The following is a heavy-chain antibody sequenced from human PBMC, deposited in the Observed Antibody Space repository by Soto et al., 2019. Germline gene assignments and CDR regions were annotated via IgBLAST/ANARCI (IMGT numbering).Heavy chain of an antibody. CDR3: ARLGLSRSYYYYYMDV. D-gene: IGHD3-16*01. CDR1: GFTFSSYS. V-gene: IGHV3-48*01. Sequence: GGSLRLSCAASGFTFSSYSMNWVRQAPGKGLEWVSYISSSSSTIYYADSVKGRFTISRDNAKNSLYLQMNSLRAEDTAVYYCARLGLSRSYYYYYMDVWGKGTTVTVSS. J-gene: IGHJ6*03. CDR2: ISSSSSTI.